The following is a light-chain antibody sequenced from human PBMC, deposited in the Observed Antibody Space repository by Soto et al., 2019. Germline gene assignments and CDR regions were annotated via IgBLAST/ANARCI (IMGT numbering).Light chain of an antibody. CDR1: QSVSSSY. CDR3: QQYDNRPPRT. J-gene: IGKJ1*01. V-gene: IGKV3-20*01. CDR2: GAS. Sequence: EIVLTQSPGTLSLSPGERATLSCSASQSVSSSYLAWYQQKPGQAPRLLIYGASSRATGIPDRFGGSGSGTEFNLTISSLQSEDFAVYFCQQYDNRPPRTFGQGTKVDIK.